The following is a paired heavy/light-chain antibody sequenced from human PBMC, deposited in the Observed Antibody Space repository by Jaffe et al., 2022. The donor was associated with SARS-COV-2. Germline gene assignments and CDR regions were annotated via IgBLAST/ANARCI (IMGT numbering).Heavy chain of an antibody. CDR1: GFTFSAYY. CDR3: AREGGDGWGETYSNHYGMDV. D-gene: IGHD6-19*01. V-gene: IGHV3-21*01. Sequence: EVQLVESGGGLVKPGGSLRLSCAASGFTFSAYYMNWVRQAPGKGLEWVSSISPSSTYISYADSLTGRFTISRDNAKNSLFLQMNSLGAEDTAVYYCAREGGDGWGETYSNHYGMDVWGQGTTVTVSS. CDR2: ISPSSTYI. J-gene: IGHJ6*02.
Light chain of an antibody. Sequence: EIVLTQSPGTLSLSPGERATLSCRASQSVSSSYLAWYQQKPGQSPRLLIYGASSSATDIPDRFSGSGSGTDFTLTISRLEPEDFAVYYCQQYGSSPWTFGQGTKVEIK. V-gene: IGKV3-20*01. CDR1: QSVSSSY. CDR2: GAS. CDR3: QQYGSSPWT. J-gene: IGKJ1*01.